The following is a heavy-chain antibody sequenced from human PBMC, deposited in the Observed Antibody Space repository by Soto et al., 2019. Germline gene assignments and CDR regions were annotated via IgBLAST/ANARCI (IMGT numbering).Heavy chain of an antibody. V-gene: IGHV5-10-1*01. CDR3: ATAQNFYSGSPLSFV. CDR1: GYSFTSYW. CDR2: IDPSDSYT. D-gene: IGHD1-26*01. J-gene: IGHJ4*02. Sequence: PGESLKISCKGSGYSFTSYWISWVRQMPGKGLEWMGRIDPSDSYTNYSPSFQGHVTISADTSTDTAYMELSSLRSEDTAVYYCATAQNFYSGSPLSFVWGQGTLVTVSS.